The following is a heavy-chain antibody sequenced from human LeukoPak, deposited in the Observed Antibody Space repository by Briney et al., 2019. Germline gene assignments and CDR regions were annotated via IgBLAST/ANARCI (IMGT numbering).Heavy chain of an antibody. CDR2: ISYDGSNK. CDR3: ATSLEYSSSGPDAFDI. Sequence: GGSLRLSCAASGFTFSSYWMSWVRQAPGKGLEWVAVISYDGSNKYYADSVKGRFTISRDNSKNTLYLQMNSLRAEDTAVYYCATSLEYSSSGPDAFDIWGQGTMVTVSS. D-gene: IGHD6-6*01. J-gene: IGHJ3*02. V-gene: IGHV3-30*03. CDR1: GFTFSSYW.